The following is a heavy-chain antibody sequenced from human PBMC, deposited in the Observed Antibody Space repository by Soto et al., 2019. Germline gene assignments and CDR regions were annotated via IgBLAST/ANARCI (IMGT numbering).Heavy chain of an antibody. CDR2: IHYNGNT. CDR1: GDSISGYS. CDR3: AREGNLGKWIQPLDS. Sequence: PSETLPLTCIVSGDSISGYSWSWIRQPPGKGLEWIGNIHYNGNTKYSPSLKSRVTMSVDTSKNHFSLKLISVTTADTAVYFCAREGNLGKWIQPLDSWGQGTLVTVSS. J-gene: IGHJ4*02. V-gene: IGHV4-59*01. D-gene: IGHD2-2*03.